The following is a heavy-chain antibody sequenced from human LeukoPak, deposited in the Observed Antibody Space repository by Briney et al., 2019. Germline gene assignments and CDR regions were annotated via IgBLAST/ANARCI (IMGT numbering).Heavy chain of an antibody. CDR1: GFTFSSYG. CDR3: AKDHGLRSPKWDFYYYMDV. V-gene: IGHV3-30*02. J-gene: IGHJ6*03. CDR2: IRYDGSNK. D-gene: IGHD3-10*02. Sequence: GGSLRLSCAASGFTFSSYGMHWVRQAPGKGLEWVAFIRYDGSNKYYADSVKGRFTISRDNSKNTLYLQMNSLRAEDTAVYYCAKDHGLRSPKWDFYYYMDVWGKGTTVTISS.